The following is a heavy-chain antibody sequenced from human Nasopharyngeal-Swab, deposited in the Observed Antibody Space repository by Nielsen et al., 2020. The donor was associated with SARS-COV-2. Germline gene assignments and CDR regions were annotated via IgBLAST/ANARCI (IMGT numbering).Heavy chain of an antibody. CDR2: IRSKGNNYAT. CDR1: GFTFSDSA. J-gene: IGHJ4*02. D-gene: IGHD2-15*01. Sequence: ESLKISCAASGFTFSDSAVHWVRQASGKGLEWVGRIRSKGNNYATAYAASVKGRFTIFRDDPTNTAFLQMNSLKTEDTAVYYCTRCGGGCYSRRGYWGQGTLVAVSS. CDR3: TRCGGGCYSRRGY. V-gene: IGHV3-73*01.